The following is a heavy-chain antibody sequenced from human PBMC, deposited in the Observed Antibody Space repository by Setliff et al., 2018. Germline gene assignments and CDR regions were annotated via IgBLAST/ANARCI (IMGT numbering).Heavy chain of an antibody. J-gene: IGHJ6*03. Sequence: SETLSLTCTVSGGSFSTYYWSWIRQAPGKGLEWIGQIYTSWSTNYNPSLKSRVTISLDTSKNQFSLSLTSVTAEDTAVYYCARMSGFQYIDVWDKGTTVTVSS. CDR2: IYTSWST. V-gene: IGHV4-4*09. CDR3: ARMSGFQYIDV. D-gene: IGHD3-3*01. CDR1: GGSFSTYY.